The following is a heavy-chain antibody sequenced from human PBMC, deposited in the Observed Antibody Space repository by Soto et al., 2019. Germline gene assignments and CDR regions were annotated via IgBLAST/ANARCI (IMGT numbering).Heavy chain of an antibody. CDR2: IDFYGST. J-gene: IGHJ3*02. V-gene: IGHV4-59*01. Sequence: QVQLQESGPGLVKPSETLSLTCTVSGGSISGYYWSWIRQPPGKRLEWIGYIDFYGSTNYNPSLKSRVTISVDTSKKQFSRNLGAVTAADTAIYYCAGYFDGPSGFDIWGQGTVVTVSS. CDR1: GGSISGYY. D-gene: IGHD3-9*01. CDR3: AGYFDGPSGFDI.